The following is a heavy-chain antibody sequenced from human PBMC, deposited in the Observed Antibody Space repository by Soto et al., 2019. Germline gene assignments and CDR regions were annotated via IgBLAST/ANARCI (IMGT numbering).Heavy chain of an antibody. D-gene: IGHD4-17*01. J-gene: IGHJ4*02. V-gene: IGHV1-8*01. CDR2: MNPNSGNT. Sequence: QVQLVQSGAEVKKPGASVKVSCKASGYTFTSYDINWVRQATGQGLEWMGWMNPNSGNTGYAQKFQGRVTMTRNTSISTAYMELSSLRSGDTAVYYCARTLGVSGYGDYGFDYWGQGTLVTVSS. CDR1: GYTFTSYD. CDR3: ARTLGVSGYGDYGFDY.